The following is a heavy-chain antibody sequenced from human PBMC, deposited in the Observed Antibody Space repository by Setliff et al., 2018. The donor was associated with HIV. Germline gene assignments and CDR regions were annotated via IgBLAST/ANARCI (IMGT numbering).Heavy chain of an antibody. D-gene: IGHD2-21*02. Sequence: GASVKVSCKASGYTFTSYAMHWVRQAPGQRLEWMGWINAGNGNTKYSQKFQGRVTITRDTSASTAYMELSSLRSEDTAVYYCASIDCGGDCYSYYYYGMDVWGQGTTVTVSS. CDR3: ASIDCGGDCYSYYYYGMDV. J-gene: IGHJ6*02. CDR2: INAGNGNT. CDR1: GYTFTSYA. V-gene: IGHV1-3*01.